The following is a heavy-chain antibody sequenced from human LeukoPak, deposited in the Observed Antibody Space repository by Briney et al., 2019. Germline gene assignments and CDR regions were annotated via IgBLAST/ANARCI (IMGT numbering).Heavy chain of an antibody. CDR3: AREGDIVVVPADTLGLNWFDP. V-gene: IGHV1-3*01. CDR1: GYTFTSYA. J-gene: IGHJ5*02. Sequence: EASVKVSCKAFGYTFTSYAMHWVRQAPGQRLEWMGWINAGNGNTKYSQKFQGRVTITRDTSASTAYMELSSLRSEDTAVYYCAREGDIVVVPADTLGLNWFDPWGQGTLVTVSS. D-gene: IGHD2-2*01. CDR2: INAGNGNT.